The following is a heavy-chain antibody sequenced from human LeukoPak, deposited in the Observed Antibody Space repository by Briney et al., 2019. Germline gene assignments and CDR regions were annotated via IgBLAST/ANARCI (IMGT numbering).Heavy chain of an antibody. J-gene: IGHJ3*01. CDR1: GGSFSGYY. CDR2: IYYSGNT. D-gene: IGHD1-26*01. Sequence: SETLSLTCAVYGGSFSGYYWSWIRQPPGKGLEWIGSIYYSGNTYYNPSLKSRVTISVDTSKNQFSLKLTSVTAADTAVYYCAHFKGGSFDFWGQGTMVTVSP. V-gene: IGHV4-59*05. CDR3: AHFKGGSFDF.